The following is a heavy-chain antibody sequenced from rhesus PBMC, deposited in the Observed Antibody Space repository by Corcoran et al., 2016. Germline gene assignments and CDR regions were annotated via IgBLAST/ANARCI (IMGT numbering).Heavy chain of an antibody. CDR1: GGSISDDYY. Sequence: QVQLQESGPGLVKPSETLSLTCAVSGGSISDDYYWSWIRQPPGKGLVWIGRISGSGGSTDYNPSLKSRVTISTDTSKNQFSLKLSSVTAADTAVYYCARLPYYFDYWGQGVLVTVSS. D-gene: IGHD4-11*01. CDR2: ISGSGGST. V-gene: IGHV4-173*01. CDR3: ARLPYYFDY. J-gene: IGHJ4*01.